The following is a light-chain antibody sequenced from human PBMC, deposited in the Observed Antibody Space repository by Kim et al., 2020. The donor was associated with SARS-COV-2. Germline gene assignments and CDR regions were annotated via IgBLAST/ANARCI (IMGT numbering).Light chain of an antibody. CDR1: SLRSYY. Sequence: SSELTQDPAVSVALGQTVRITCRGDSLRSYYATWYQQKPGQAPVLVIYGKNNRPSGIPDRFSGSSSGNTASLTITGDQAEDEADYYCKSRGTSGNVVFGGGTKLTV. CDR2: GKN. J-gene: IGLJ2*01. V-gene: IGLV3-19*01. CDR3: KSRGTSGNVV.